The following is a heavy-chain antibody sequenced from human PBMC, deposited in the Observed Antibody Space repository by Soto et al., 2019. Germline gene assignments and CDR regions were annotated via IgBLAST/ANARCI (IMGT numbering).Heavy chain of an antibody. CDR3: TKDTLGGRDS. Sequence: EAQLVESGGGLVQPGGSLRLSCTGSGIDLSIYWMHWVRQAPGKGLVWVSRINPESTTISYADSVKGRFTISRDNAVNTLFLHMNSLSAEDTGVYYCTKDTLGGRDSWVQGTLVTVSS. J-gene: IGHJ4*02. D-gene: IGHD2-15*01. CDR2: INPESTTI. CDR1: GIDLSIYW. V-gene: IGHV3-74*01.